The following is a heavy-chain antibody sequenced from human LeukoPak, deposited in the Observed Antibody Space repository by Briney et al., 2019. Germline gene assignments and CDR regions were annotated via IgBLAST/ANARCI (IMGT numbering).Heavy chain of an antibody. Sequence: ASVNVSCKASGYTFTTYGISWVRQAPGQGLEWMGWISPYNGNTNYAQKFQGRVTMTTDTSTSTAYMELRSLRSDDTAVYYCARDFNYYDSSGYGRGGYWGQGTLVTVSS. CDR2: ISPYNGNT. CDR3: ARDFNYYDSSGYGRGGY. J-gene: IGHJ4*02. D-gene: IGHD3-22*01. CDR1: GYTFTTYG. V-gene: IGHV1-18*01.